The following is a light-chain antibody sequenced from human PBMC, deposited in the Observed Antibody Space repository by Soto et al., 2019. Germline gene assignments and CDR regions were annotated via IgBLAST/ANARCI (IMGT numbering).Light chain of an antibody. V-gene: IGLV2-14*01. CDR1: SSDVGGYDY. CDR2: DVT. CDR3: ISYASINTHV. J-gene: IGLJ1*01. Sequence: QSVLTQPASVSGSPGQSITISCTGTSSDVGGYDYVSWYQQHPGKAPKLMIYDVTNRPSGVSNRFSGSKSGNTASLTISGLQAEDEADYYCISYASINTHVFGTGTKVT.